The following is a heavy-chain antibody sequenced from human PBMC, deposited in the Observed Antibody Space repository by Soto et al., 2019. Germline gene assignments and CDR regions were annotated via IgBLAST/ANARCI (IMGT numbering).Heavy chain of an antibody. CDR1: GGSFSNYY. CDR2: IYYNANS. D-gene: IGHD3-16*01. CDR3: ASGGNWFDP. V-gene: IGHV4-59*01. J-gene: IGHJ5*02. Sequence: PSETLSLTCNVSGGSFSNYYWTWVRQPPEKGLEWIYNIYYNANSTYYPSLKRRVTISRDTSKNQFSLTLKSVTAADTAVYYCASGGNWFDPWGQGVLVTVSS.